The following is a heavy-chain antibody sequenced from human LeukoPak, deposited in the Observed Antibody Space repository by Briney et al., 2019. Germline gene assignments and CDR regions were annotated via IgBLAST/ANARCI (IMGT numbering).Heavy chain of an antibody. J-gene: IGHJ5*02. CDR1: GGSMSSSTYY. CDR2: IYYSGTT. CDR3: ARGLYSSGWYSWFDP. V-gene: IGHV4-39*07. D-gene: IGHD6-19*01. Sequence: PSETLSLTCTVSGGSMSSSTYYWGWIRQPPGRGLAWIGSIYYSGTTYYNPSLKSRVTISVDTSKNQFSLKLSSVTAADTAVYYCARGLYSSGWYSWFDPWGQGTLVTVSS.